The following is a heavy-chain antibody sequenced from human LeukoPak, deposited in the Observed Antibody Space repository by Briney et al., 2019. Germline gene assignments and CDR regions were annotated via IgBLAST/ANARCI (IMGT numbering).Heavy chain of an antibody. V-gene: IGHV3-48*01. Sequence: PGRSLRLSCAASGFTFSSYSMNWVRQAPGKGLEWVSYISSSSSTIYYADSVKGRFTISRDNAKNSLYLQMNSLRAEDTAVYYCARCLGAANYYYYMDAWGKGTTVTVSS. CDR1: GFTFSSYS. CDR3: ARCLGAANYYYYMDA. J-gene: IGHJ6*03. CDR2: ISSSSSTI. D-gene: IGHD1-26*01.